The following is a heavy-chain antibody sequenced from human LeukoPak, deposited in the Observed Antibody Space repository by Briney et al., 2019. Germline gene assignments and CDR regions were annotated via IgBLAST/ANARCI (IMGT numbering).Heavy chain of an antibody. CDR1: GFTFSSYG. CDR2: IRYDGSNK. D-gene: IGHD2-2*01. J-gene: IGHJ5*02. Sequence: GGSLRLSCAASGFTFSSYGMHWVRQAPGKGLEWVAFIRYDGSNKYYADSVKGRFTISRDNSKNTLYLQMNSLRAEDTAVYYCAKDWWDIVVVPAAHQGFDPWGQGTLVTVSS. CDR3: AKDWWDIVVVPAAHQGFDP. V-gene: IGHV3-30*02.